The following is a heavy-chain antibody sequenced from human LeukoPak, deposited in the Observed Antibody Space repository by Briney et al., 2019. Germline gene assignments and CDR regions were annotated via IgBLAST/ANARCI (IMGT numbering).Heavy chain of an antibody. CDR1: GFTVSSNY. D-gene: IGHD3-3*01. Sequence: GGSLRLSCAASGFTVSSNYMSWVRQAPGKGLEWVSIIYGADSTYYADSVKGRFTISRDNSKNTLYLQMNSLRAEDTAVYYCARDRITIFGDVWGQGTSVTVSS. J-gene: IGHJ6*02. V-gene: IGHV3-66*01. CDR3: ARDRITIFGDV. CDR2: IYGADST.